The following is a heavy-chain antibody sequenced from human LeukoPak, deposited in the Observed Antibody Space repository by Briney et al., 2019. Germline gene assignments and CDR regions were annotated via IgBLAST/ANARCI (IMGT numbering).Heavy chain of an antibody. CDR3: ARGLGYCSSTRCCAGYYMDV. J-gene: IGHJ6*03. Sequence: GGSLTLSCAASGFTFSDFGMNWVRQAPGKGLEWVARISSSGAYISYADSVKGRFTISRDNAKHSLYLQMHSLGAADASVFSCARGLGYCSSTRCCAGYYMDVWGKGTTVTVSS. D-gene: IGHD2-2*01. V-gene: IGHV3-21*01. CDR2: ISSSGAYI. CDR1: GFTFSDFG.